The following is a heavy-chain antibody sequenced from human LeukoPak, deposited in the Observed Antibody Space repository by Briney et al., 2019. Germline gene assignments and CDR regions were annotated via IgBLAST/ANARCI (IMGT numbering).Heavy chain of an antibody. CDR2: ISASGGDT. CDR3: AAWYSGTFRVDY. V-gene: IGHV3-23*01. CDR1: GFTFSSYA. Sequence: GGSLRLSCAASGFTFSSYAMNWVRQAPGKGPEWVSAISASGGDTYYADSVKGRFTISRDNSKNTLYAQMNSLRAEDTAVYYCAAWYSGTFRVDYWGQGTLVTVSS. D-gene: IGHD1-26*01. J-gene: IGHJ4*02.